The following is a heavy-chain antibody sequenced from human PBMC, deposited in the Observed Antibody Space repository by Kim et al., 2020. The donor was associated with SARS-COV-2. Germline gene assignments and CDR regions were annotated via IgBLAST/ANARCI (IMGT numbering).Heavy chain of an antibody. D-gene: IGHD1-26*01. CDR1: GFTFSPYW. CDR2: MNGDGSDI. CDR3: ARGRYPAADPWDY. J-gene: IGHJ4*02. V-gene: IGHV3-74*01. Sequence: GGSLRLSCAVPGFTFSPYWMHWVRRAPGKGHVRVPRMNGDGSDIRYADSVKGRFTMSRDTAKNILYLQMSSLRAEDTAVYFCARGRYPAADPWDYWGQGALVIVSS.